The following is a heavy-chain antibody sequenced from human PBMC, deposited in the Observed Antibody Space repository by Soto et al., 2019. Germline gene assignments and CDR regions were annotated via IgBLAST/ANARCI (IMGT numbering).Heavy chain of an antibody. J-gene: IGHJ6*04. D-gene: IGHD6-6*01. CDR1: RGSISRGGYY. Sequence: PSETLSLTCTVSRGSISRGGYYWSWIRQHPGKGLEWIGYIYYSGSTYYNPSLKSRVTISVDTSKNPFSLKLSSVTAADTAVYYCARDRIGSSASYSYHGMDFWGKGTTVTVSS. CDR2: IYYSGST. V-gene: IGHV4-31*03. CDR3: ARDRIGSSASYSYHGMDF.